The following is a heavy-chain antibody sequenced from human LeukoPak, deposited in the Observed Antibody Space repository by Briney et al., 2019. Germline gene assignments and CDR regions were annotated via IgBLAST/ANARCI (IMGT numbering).Heavy chain of an antibody. CDR1: GFTFSSYW. J-gene: IGHJ3*02. Sequence: GGSLRLSCADSGFTFSSYWMSWVRQAPGKGLEWLANIKQDGSEKYYVGSVKGRFTISRDNTKNSLYLQMNSLRAEDTAVYYCARDRSDILTGYNDAFDIWGQGTMVTVSS. CDR2: IKQDGSEK. CDR3: ARDRSDILTGYNDAFDI. D-gene: IGHD3-9*01. V-gene: IGHV3-7*01.